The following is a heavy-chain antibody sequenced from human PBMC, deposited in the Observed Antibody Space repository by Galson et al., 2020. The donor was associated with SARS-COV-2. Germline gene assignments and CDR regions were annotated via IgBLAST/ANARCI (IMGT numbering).Heavy chain of an antibody. Sequence: GGSLRLSCAASGLTFSSYWMTWVRQAPGKGLEWVANINQDGTEKYYVDSVKGRFIISSDNAKKSLYLQMTSLRGEDTAVYYCARARGPNYWGQGILVTVSS. J-gene: IGHJ4*02. CDR1: GLTFSSYW. CDR3: ARARGPNY. V-gene: IGHV3-7*04. CDR2: INQDGTEK.